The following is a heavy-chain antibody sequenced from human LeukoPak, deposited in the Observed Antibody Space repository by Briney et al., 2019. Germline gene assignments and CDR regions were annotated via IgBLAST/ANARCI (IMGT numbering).Heavy chain of an antibody. CDR3: ARDRYYYNTGSYFIFDL. D-gene: IGHD3-22*01. V-gene: IGHV4-61*01. Sequence: SETLSLTCTVSGGSVNSGSNYWSWLRQPPGKGLEWIGYIYYSGSTNYTPSLKSRVTISVDTSKNQFSLKLSSVTAADPAVYYCARDRYYYNTGSYFIFDLWGRGTLVTVSS. CDR1: GGSVNSGSNY. J-gene: IGHJ2*01. CDR2: IYYSGST.